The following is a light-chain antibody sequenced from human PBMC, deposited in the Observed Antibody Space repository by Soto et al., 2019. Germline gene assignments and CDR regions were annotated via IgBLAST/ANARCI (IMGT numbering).Light chain of an antibody. CDR2: EVI. Sequence: QLVLTQPPSASGSPGQSVTISCTGSSSDVGGYNYVSWYQQHPGKAPKLMIYEVIKRPSGVPDRFSGSKSGNTASLTVSGLQAEDEADYYCSSYAGSNNYVLGTGTKLTVL. V-gene: IGLV2-8*01. J-gene: IGLJ1*01. CDR1: SSDVGGYNY. CDR3: SSYAGSNNYV.